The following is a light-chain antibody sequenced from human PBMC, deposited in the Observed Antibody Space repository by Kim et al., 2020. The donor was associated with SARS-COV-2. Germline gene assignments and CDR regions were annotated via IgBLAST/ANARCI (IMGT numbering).Light chain of an antibody. J-gene: IGKJ2*01. CDR1: ESVGTW. CDR3: QQANSFPLT. Sequence: SAYVGGRVTITCRASESVGTWLAWYQQKPGKAPMLLVTSASILQTGVPIRFSARGFGTDFTLTISSLQPEDLATYFCQQANSFPLTFGQGTKLEI. V-gene: IGKV1-12*01. CDR2: SAS.